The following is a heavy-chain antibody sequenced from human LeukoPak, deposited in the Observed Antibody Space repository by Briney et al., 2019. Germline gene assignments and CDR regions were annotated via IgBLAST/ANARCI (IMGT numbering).Heavy chain of an antibody. CDR2: IYYSGST. CDR1: GGSISGHH. D-gene: IGHD3-16*01. V-gene: IGHV4-59*08. CDR3: ARGGWSNDY. Sequence: PSETLSLTCTVSGGSISGHHWSWIRQPPGKGLEWIGYIYYSGSTNYNPSLKSRVTISVDTSKNQFSLNLRSVTAADTAVYYCARGGWSNDYWGQGTLVTASS. J-gene: IGHJ4*02.